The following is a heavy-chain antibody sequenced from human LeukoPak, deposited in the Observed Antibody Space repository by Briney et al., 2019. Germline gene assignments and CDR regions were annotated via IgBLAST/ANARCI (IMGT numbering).Heavy chain of an antibody. D-gene: IGHD6-19*01. CDR2: IKQDGSEK. J-gene: IGHJ6*02. V-gene: IGHV3-7*03. Sequence: GGSLRLSCAASGFAFSSKWMNWVRQAPGKGLEWVANIKQDGSEKYYVDSVKGRFTISRDNAKNSLYLQMNSLRAEDTAVYYCARTHPPPGIAVAVYFYYGMDVWGQGTTVTVSS. CDR3: ARTHPPPGIAVAVYFYYGMDV. CDR1: GFAFSSKW.